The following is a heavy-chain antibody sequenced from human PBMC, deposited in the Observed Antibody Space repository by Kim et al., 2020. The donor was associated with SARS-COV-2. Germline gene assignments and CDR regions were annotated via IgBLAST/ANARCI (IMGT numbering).Heavy chain of an antibody. J-gene: IGHJ4*02. V-gene: IGHV3-48*03. Sequence: GGSLRLSCAASGFTFSSYEMNWVRQAPGKGLEWVSYISSSGSTIYYADSVKGRFTISRDNAKNSLYLQMNSLRAEDTAVYYCARGGAYSGYDWIAYCFDYCGQETLVTVSS. CDR3: ARGGAYSGYDWIAYCFDY. CDR2: ISSSGSTI. D-gene: IGHD5-12*01. CDR1: GFTFSSYE.